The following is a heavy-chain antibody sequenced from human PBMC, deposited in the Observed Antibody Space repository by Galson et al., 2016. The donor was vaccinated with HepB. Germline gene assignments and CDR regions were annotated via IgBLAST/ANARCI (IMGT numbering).Heavy chain of an antibody. V-gene: IGHV3-30*18. J-gene: IGHJ4*02. CDR2: TSYDGSNG. Sequence: SLRLSCAASGFTFMNYGMHWVRQAPGKGLEWVAATSYDGSNGYYTDYVKGRVTISRDNSKNSLYLELNSLRTEDTAVYYCAKDQTEFYDILTGILDSWGQGTLVTVSS. D-gene: IGHD3-9*01. CDR3: AKDQTEFYDILTGILDS. CDR1: GFTFMNYG.